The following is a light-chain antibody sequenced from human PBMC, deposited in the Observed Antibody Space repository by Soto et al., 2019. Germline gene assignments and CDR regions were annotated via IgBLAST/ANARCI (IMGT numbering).Light chain of an antibody. Sequence: DIQLTQSPPTLSASVGDGVSIICRASQSITNRLAWYQQKPGRAPKLLIYKASSLESGVPSRFSGSGSGTEFTLNIRSLQADDFGTYYCQQYDSYPSFGPGTRVDMK. J-gene: IGKJ3*01. CDR1: QSITNR. V-gene: IGKV1-5*03. CDR2: KAS. CDR3: QQYDSYPS.